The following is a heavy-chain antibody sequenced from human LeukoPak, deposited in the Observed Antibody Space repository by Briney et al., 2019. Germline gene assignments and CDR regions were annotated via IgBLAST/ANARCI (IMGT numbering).Heavy chain of an antibody. CDR3: ARRPDGTSHFDY. J-gene: IGHJ4*02. CDR1: GGSIRSYC. Sequence: SETLSLTCTVSGGSIRSYCWSWIRQPPGKGLEWIGYVYYSGSTNYNPSLKSRVTISVDTSKKQFSLKLSSVTAADTAVYYCARRPDGTSHFDYWGQGTLVTVSS. CDR2: VYYSGST. V-gene: IGHV4-59*08. D-gene: IGHD6-6*01.